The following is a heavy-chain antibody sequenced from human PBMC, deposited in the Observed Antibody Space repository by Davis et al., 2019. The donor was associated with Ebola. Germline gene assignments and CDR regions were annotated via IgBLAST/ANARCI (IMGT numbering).Heavy chain of an antibody. Sequence: PGGSLRLSCAASGFAFNSYGMHWVRQAPGKGLEWVAVISCDGNSKKYADSVKGRFTISRDNSKNTLYLEMNNLRPGDTAVFYCAKDAWAVGSGIFDYWGQGNLVVVSS. CDR2: ISCDGNSK. D-gene: IGHD1-26*01. CDR1: GFAFNSYG. CDR3: AKDAWAVGSGIFDY. V-gene: IGHV3-30*18. J-gene: IGHJ4*02.